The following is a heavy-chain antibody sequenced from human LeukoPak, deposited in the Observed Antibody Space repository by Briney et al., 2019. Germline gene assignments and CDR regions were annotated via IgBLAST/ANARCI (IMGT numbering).Heavy chain of an antibody. Sequence: ASVKVSCKASGYTFNTYGIIWVRQAPGQGLEWMGGIIPIFGTANYAQKFQGRVTITADESTSTAYMELSSLRSEDTAVYYCATDRGSYYEDYFDYWGQGTLVTVSS. J-gene: IGHJ4*02. CDR2: IIPIFGTA. CDR3: ATDRGSYYEDYFDY. CDR1: GYTFNTYG. V-gene: IGHV1-69*13. D-gene: IGHD1-26*01.